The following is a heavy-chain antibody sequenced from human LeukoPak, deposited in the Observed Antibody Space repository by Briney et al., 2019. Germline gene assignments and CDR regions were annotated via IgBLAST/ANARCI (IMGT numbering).Heavy chain of an antibody. Sequence: GGSLRLSCAASGFTFSSYWMSWVRQAPGKGLEWVANIKQDGSEKYYVDSVKGRFTISRDNSKNTVSLQMNSLKPEDTALYYCVKDIRRGYNFGYDQFAYWGQGTLVSVSS. CDR2: IKQDGSEK. CDR3: VKDIRRGYNFGYDQFAY. V-gene: IGHV3-7*01. J-gene: IGHJ4*02. D-gene: IGHD5-18*01. CDR1: GFTFSSYW.